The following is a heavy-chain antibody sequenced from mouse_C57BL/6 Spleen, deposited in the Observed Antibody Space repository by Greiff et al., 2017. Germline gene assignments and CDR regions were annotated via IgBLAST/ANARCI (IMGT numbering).Heavy chain of an antibody. CDR3: AIPFPGNSWYYAMDY. CDR2: IHPSDSDT. V-gene: IGHV1-74*01. CDR1: GYTFTSYW. J-gene: IGHJ4*01. D-gene: IGHD1-1*01. Sequence: VQLQQPGAELVKPGASVKVSCTASGYTFTSYWMHWVKQRPGQGLEWIGRIHPSDSDTNYNEKFKGKATLTVDKSSNTAYMQLSILTSDDSAVYYCAIPFPGNSWYYAMDYWGQGTSVTVSS.